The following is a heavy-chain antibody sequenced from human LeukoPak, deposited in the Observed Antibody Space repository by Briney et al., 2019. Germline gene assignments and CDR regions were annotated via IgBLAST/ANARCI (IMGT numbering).Heavy chain of an antibody. CDR2: IYYTGST. CDR1: GGSISSYH. CDR3: ARVSSGVYFDY. J-gene: IGHJ4*02. D-gene: IGHD2-15*01. Sequence: SETLSLTCTVSGGSISSYHWSWIRQPPGKGLQWIGHIYYTGSTNYNPSLKSRLTISLDTSKNQFSLKLSSVTAADTAVYYCARVSSGVYFDYWGQGTLVTVSS. V-gene: IGHV4-59*01.